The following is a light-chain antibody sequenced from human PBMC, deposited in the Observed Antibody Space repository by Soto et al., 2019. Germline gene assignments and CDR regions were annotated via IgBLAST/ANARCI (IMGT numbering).Light chain of an antibody. CDR1: SSKIGAGYD. CDR3: QSYDSSLSAFYV. CDR2: GNS. J-gene: IGLJ1*01. V-gene: IGLV1-40*01. Sequence: QSVLTQPPSVSGAPGQRVTISCTGSSSKIGAGYDVHWYQQLPGTAPKLLIYGNSNRPSGVPDRFSGSKSGTSASLAITGLQAEDEADYYCQSYDSSLSAFYVFGTGTKVNVL.